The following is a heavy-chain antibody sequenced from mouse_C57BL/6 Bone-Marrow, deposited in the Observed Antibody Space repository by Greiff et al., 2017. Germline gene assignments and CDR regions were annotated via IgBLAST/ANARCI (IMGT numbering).Heavy chain of an antibody. CDR1: GFNIKDDY. V-gene: IGHV14-4*01. CDR3: TTPTMITTNY. Sequence: VQLKESGAELVRPGASVKLSCTASGFNIKDDYMHWVKQRPEQGLEWIGWIDPENGDTEYASKFQGKATITADTSSNTAYLQLSSLTSEDTAVYYCTTPTMITTNYWGQGTTLTVSS. D-gene: IGHD2-4*01. J-gene: IGHJ2*01. CDR2: IDPENGDT.